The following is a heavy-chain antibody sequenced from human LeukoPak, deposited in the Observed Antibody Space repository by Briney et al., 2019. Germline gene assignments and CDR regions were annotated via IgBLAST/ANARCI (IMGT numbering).Heavy chain of an antibody. J-gene: IGHJ6*03. Sequence: GGSLRLSCAASGFTFSSYWMSWVRQAPGKGLEWVANIKQDGSEKYYVDSVKGRFTISRDNAKNSLYLQMNSMRAEDTAVYYCARELIMTTVTINYYYYMDVWGKGTTVTVSS. V-gene: IGHV3-7*01. CDR2: IKQDGSEK. CDR1: GFTFSSYW. D-gene: IGHD4-17*01. CDR3: ARELIMTTVTINYYYYMDV.